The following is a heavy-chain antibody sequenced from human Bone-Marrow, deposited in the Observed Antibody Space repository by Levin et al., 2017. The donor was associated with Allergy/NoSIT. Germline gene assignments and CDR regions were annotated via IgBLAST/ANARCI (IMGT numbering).Heavy chain of an antibody. CDR3: ASEDVVVTATGDN. J-gene: IGHJ4*02. D-gene: IGHD2-21*02. Sequence: LSLTCAASGFTLSSYWMHWVRQAPGKGLMLVSRINGDGRTTSYADSVKGRFTISRDNVKNTLYLQMNSLRAEDTAIYYCASEDVVVTATGDNWGQGTLVTVSS. V-gene: IGHV3-74*01. CDR1: GFTLSSYW. CDR2: INGDGRTT.